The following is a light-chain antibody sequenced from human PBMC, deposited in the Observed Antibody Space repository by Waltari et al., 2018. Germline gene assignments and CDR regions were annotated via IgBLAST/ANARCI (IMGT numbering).Light chain of an antibody. CDR1: QSVLYSSNNKNY. J-gene: IGKJ4*01. V-gene: IGKV4-1*01. Sequence: DIVMTQSPDSLAVPLGEKATVNCKSSQSVLYSSNNKNYLAWYQQQPGQPPKLLIYWASTRESGVPDRFSGSGSGTDFTLTISSLQAEDVAVYYCQQYYGPPLTFGGGTKVEIK. CDR3: QQYYGPPLT. CDR2: WAS.